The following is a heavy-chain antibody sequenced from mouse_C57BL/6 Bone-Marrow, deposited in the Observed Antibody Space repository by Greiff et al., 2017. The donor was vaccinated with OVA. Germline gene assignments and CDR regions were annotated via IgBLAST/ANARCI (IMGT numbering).Heavy chain of an antibody. Sequence: EVMLVESGGGLVQPGGSMKLSCVASGFTFSNYWMNWVRQSPEKGLEWVAQIRLKSDNYATHDAETVKGRFTISRDDSKSSGYLKMNNLRAEDAGIDYCTGGDYWGQGTTLTVSS. CDR3: TGGDY. CDR1: GFTFSNYW. CDR2: IRLKSDNYAT. V-gene: IGHV6-3*01. J-gene: IGHJ2*01.